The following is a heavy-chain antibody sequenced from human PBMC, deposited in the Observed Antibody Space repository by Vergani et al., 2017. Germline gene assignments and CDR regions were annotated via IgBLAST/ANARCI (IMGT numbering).Heavy chain of an antibody. CDR2: IYWDDDK. Sequence: QITLKESGPTLVKPTQTLTLTCTFSGFSLSTSGVGVGWIRQPPGKALEWLALIYWDDDKRYSPSLKSRLTITKDTSKHQVVLTMTNMDPGDTATYYCVQIRFLAGGFGELLWFDYWGEG. CDR1: GFSLSTSGVG. D-gene: IGHD3-10*01. V-gene: IGHV2-5*02. CDR3: VQIRFLAGGFGELLWFDY. J-gene: IGHJ4*02.